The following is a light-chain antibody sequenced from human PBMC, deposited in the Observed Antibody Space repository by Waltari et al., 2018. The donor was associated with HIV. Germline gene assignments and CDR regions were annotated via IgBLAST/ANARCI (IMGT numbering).Light chain of an antibody. CDR1: SSDVGGYHY. CDR3: SSYTSSSTLYVV. V-gene: IGLV2-14*03. CDR2: DVS. Sequence: QSALTQPASVSGSPGQSITISCTGTSSDVGGYHYVSWYQQHPGKAPKPMIYDVSNRPSGVSNRFSGSKSGNTASLTISGLQAEDEADYYCSSYTSSSTLYVVFGGGTKLTVL. J-gene: IGLJ2*01.